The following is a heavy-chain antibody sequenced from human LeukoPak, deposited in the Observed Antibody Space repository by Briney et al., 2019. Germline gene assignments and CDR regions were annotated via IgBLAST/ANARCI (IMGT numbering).Heavy chain of an antibody. CDR2: ISWNSGRM. D-gene: IGHD3-10*01. CDR1: GFTFDDYA. V-gene: IGHV3-9*03. Sequence: PGGSLRLSCAASGFTFDDYAMQWVRQAPGKGLEWVSSISWNSGRMDYADSVKGRFTISRDNAKNSLYLQMNSLRVEDMALYYCAKDVNYSPSGTFDYWGQGTLVTVSS. CDR3: AKDVNYSPSGTFDY. J-gene: IGHJ4*02.